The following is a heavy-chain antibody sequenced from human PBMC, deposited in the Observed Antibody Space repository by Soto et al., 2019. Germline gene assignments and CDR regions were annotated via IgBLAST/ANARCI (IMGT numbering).Heavy chain of an antibody. V-gene: IGHV1-46*01. CDR2: INPNGGST. J-gene: IGHJ5*02. CDR1: GDTFTSYY. D-gene: IGHD6-6*01. Sequence: ASVKVSCKAPGDTFTSYYMHWVRQAPGHGLEWMGVINPNGGSTRFAQKFQGRVTITRDTSASTAYMELSSLRSEDTAVYYCAVAARPSNWFDPWGQGTLVTVSS. CDR3: AVAARPSNWFDP.